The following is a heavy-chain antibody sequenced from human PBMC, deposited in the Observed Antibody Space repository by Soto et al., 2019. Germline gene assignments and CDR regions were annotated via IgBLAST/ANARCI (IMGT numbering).Heavy chain of an antibody. V-gene: IGHV4-39*02. J-gene: IGHJ5*02. CDR1: GGSIGSSDYY. CDR2: SHYSGTT. CDR3: SSRIDNEFDP. Sequence: SETLSLTCTVSGGSIGSSDYYWGWIRQPPGRGLEWIGSSHYSGTTYYNPALKSRVTISIDTSRNNFSLKLIAVTAADTAVYYCSSRIDNEFDPWGQGTLVTVSS.